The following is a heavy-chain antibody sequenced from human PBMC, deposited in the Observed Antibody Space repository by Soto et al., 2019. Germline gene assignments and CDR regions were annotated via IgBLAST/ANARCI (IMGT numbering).Heavy chain of an antibody. CDR3: XXXXXXXLVHYYYYGMDL. D-gene: IGHD3-10*01. Sequence: QVQLVESGGCVVQPGKSLRLSCAASGFTFSSFAMHWVRQAPGRGLEWVTLISYDGSEEYYADSVKGRFTISRDDSQNTVHLQINSLRTEDTAVYYCXXXXXXXLVHYYYYGMDLWGKGTTVTVSS. CDR1: GFTFSSFA. CDR2: ISYDGSEE. J-gene: IGHJ6*04. V-gene: IGHV3-30-3*01.